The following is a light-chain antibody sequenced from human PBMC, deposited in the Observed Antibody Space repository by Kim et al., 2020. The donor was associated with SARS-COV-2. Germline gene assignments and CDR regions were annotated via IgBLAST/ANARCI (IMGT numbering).Light chain of an antibody. CDR3: ATWDGSLSGWV. Sequence: QSVLTQPPSASGTSGQRVTISCSGSTSNIGGNYAYWYQHLPGTAPKLLIYRNYERPSGVPDRFSGSKSGTSASLAVSGLRSDDGGNYYCATWDGSLSGWVFGGGTQLTVL. CDR1: TSNIGGNY. CDR2: RNY. J-gene: IGLJ3*02. V-gene: IGLV1-47*01.